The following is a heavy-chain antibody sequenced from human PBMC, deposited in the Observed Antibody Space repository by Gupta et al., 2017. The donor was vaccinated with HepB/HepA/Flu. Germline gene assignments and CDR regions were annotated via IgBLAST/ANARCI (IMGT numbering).Heavy chain of an antibody. J-gene: IGHJ5*02. CDR3: ARGRTYCGGDCYLYNWFDP. V-gene: IGHV1-8*03. D-gene: IGHD2-21*01. CDR2: MNPNNGNT. Sequence: QVQLVQSGAEVKKPGAPVQVSCQASGYTFTSYDINWVRQATGHGLELRGWMNPNNGNTGYAQKFQGRVTITRNSSISTAYMGLSSLRSEDTAVYYCARGRTYCGGDCYLYNWFDPWGQGTLVTVSS. CDR1: GYTFTSYD.